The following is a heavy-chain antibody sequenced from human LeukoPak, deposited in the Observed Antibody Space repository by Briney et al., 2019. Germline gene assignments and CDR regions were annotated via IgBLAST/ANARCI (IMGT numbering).Heavy chain of an antibody. J-gene: IGHJ2*01. V-gene: IGHV4-39*01. CDR2: IYYSGST. CDR1: GGSISSSSYY. Sequence: SETLSLTCTVSGGSISSSSYYWGWIRQPPGKGLEWIGSIYYSGSTYYNPSLKSRVTISVDTSKNQFSLKLSSVTAADTAVFYCARHGWHSWYFDLWGRGTLVTVSS. D-gene: IGHD6-19*01. CDR3: ARHGWHSWYFDL.